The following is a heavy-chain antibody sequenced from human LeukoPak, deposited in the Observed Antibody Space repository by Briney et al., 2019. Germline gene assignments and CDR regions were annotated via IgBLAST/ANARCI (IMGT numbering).Heavy chain of an antibody. Sequence: PRGSLRLSCAASGFTFSSYSMNWVRQAPGKGLEWVSSISSSSSYIYYADSVKGRFTISRDNAKNSLYLQMNSLRAEDTAVYYCASSGFRGNWFDPWGQGTLVTVSS. D-gene: IGHD3-10*01. V-gene: IGHV3-21*01. J-gene: IGHJ5*02. CDR3: ASSGFRGNWFDP. CDR1: GFTFSSYS. CDR2: ISSSSSYI.